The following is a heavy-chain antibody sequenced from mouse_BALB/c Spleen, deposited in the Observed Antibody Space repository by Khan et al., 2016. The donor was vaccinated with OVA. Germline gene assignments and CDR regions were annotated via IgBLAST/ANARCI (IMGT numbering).Heavy chain of an antibody. V-gene: IGHV2-6-1*01. Sequence: GKMKKEGPGLVAPSQSLSITCTISGFSLTNYGVHWVRQPPGKGLEWLVVIWSDGSTTYNSALKSRLTISKDNSKSQVFLKMNSLQTDDTAMYFCARQPYYHYNIMDYWGQGTSVTVSS. CDR2: IWSDGST. D-gene: IGHD2-10*01. CDR3: ARQPYYHYNIMDY. J-gene: IGHJ4*01. CDR1: GFSLTNYG.